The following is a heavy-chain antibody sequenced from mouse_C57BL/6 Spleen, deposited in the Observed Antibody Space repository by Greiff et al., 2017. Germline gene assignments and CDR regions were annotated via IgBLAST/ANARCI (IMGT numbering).Heavy chain of an antibody. CDR1: GYTFTDYN. V-gene: IGHV1-18*01. D-gene: IGHD1-1*01. Sequence: EVQLQQSGPELVKPGASVKIPCKASGYTFTDYNMDWVKQSHGKSLEWIGDITPNNGGTIYNQKFKGKATLTVDKSSSTAYMELRSLTSEDTAVYYCARSLTTVVAPFDYWGQGTTLTGSS. CDR2: ITPNNGGT. J-gene: IGHJ2*01. CDR3: ARSLTTVVAPFDY.